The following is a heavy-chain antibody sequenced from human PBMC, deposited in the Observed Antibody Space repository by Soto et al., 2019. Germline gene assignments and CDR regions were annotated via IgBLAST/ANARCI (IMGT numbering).Heavy chain of an antibody. CDR3: ANLGFLEWPSRGYYYYGMDV. D-gene: IGHD3-3*01. V-gene: IGHV3-30*18. Sequence: QVQLVESGGGVVQPGRSLRLSCAASGFTFSSYGMHWVRQAPGKGLEWVAVISYDGSNKYYADSVKGRFTISRDNSKNTLYLQMNSLRAEDTAVYYCANLGFLEWPSRGYYYYGMDVWGQGTTVTVSS. CDR1: GFTFSSYG. J-gene: IGHJ6*02. CDR2: ISYDGSNK.